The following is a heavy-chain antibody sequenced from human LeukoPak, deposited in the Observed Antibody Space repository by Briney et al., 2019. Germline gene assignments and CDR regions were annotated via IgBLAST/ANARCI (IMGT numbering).Heavy chain of an antibody. Sequence: SETLSLTCTVSGGSISSTNYYWGWIRQPPGKGLEWIGSIYYSGSTYYNPSLKSRVTISVDTSKNQFSLKLSSATAADTAVYYCARARQLWLYYFDYWGQGTLVTVSS. V-gene: IGHV4-39*01. CDR3: ARARQLWLYYFDY. CDR2: IYYSGST. J-gene: IGHJ4*02. D-gene: IGHD5-18*01. CDR1: GGSISSTNYY.